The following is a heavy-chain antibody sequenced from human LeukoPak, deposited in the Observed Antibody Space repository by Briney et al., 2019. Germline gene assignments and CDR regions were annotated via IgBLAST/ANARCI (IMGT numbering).Heavy chain of an antibody. CDR3: ARDSGRTYYDFWSGYTPLFY. D-gene: IGHD3-3*01. J-gene: IGHJ4*02. V-gene: IGHV1-46*01. CDR2: INPTGGST. CDR1: GYTFTSYY. Sequence: ASVKVSCKASGYTFTSYYMHWVRQAPGQGLEWVGIINPTGGSTSYAQKFQGRVTMTRDTSTSTVYMELSSLRSEDTAVYYCARDSGRTYYDFWSGYTPLFYWGQGTLVTVSS.